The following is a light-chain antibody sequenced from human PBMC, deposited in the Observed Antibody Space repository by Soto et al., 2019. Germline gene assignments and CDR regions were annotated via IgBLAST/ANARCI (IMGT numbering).Light chain of an antibody. CDR1: QSVSSY. Sequence: EIVLTQSPATLSLSPGERATLSCRASQSVSSYLAWYPQKPGQAPRLLIYDASNRATGIPARFSGSGSGTDFTLTISSLEPEDFAVYYCQQRSNWPITFGQGTRLGIK. V-gene: IGKV3-11*01. CDR3: QQRSNWPIT. CDR2: DAS. J-gene: IGKJ5*01.